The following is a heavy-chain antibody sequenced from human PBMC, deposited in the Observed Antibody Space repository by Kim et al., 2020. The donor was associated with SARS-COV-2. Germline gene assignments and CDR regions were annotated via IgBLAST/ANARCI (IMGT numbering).Heavy chain of an antibody. Sequence: ASVKVSCKASGYTFTGYYMHWVRQAPGQGLEWMGRINPNSGGTNYAQKFQGRVTMTRDTSISTAYMELSRLRSDDTAVYYCASVAPLLWFGESTYYYYGMDVWGQGATVTVS. J-gene: IGHJ6*02. CDR2: INPNSGGT. CDR3: ASVAPLLWFGESTYYYYGMDV. V-gene: IGHV1-2*06. CDR1: GYTFTGYY. D-gene: IGHD3-10*01.